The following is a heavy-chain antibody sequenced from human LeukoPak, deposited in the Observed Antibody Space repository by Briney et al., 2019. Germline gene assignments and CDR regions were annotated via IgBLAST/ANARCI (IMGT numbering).Heavy chain of an antibody. D-gene: IGHD6-13*01. J-gene: IGHJ4*02. CDR2: IRYDGSNK. CDR1: GFTFSSYG. Sequence: PGGSLRLSCAASGFTFSSYGMHWVRQAPGKGLEWVAFIRYDGSNKYYADSVKGRFTISRDNSKNTLYLQMNSLRAEDTAVYYCAKDHQFSAAVLGDYWGQGTLATVSS. V-gene: IGHV3-30*02. CDR3: AKDHQFSAAVLGDY.